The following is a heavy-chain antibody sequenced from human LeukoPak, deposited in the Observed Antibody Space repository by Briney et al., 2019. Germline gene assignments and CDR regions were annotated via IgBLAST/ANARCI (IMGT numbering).Heavy chain of an antibody. Sequence: GGSQRLSCAASGFTFDDYAMHWVRQAPGKGLEWVSGISWNSGSIGYADSVKGRFTISRDNAKNSLYLQMNSLRAEDTALYYCAKDIQDIVVVPAAIGNAFDIWGQGTMVTVSS. CDR1: GFTFDDYA. CDR2: ISWNSGSI. D-gene: IGHD2-2*02. J-gene: IGHJ3*02. CDR3: AKDIQDIVVVPAAIGNAFDI. V-gene: IGHV3-9*01.